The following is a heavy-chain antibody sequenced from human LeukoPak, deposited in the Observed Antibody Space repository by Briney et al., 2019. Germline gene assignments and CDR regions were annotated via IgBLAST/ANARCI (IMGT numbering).Heavy chain of an antibody. J-gene: IGHJ4*02. V-gene: IGHV3-23*01. CDR2: ISGSGGST. D-gene: IGHD3-22*01. Sequence: GGSLRLSCAASGFTFSSYAMSWVRQAPGKGLEWVSAISGSGGSTYYADSVKGRFTISRDNSKSTLYLQMNSLRAEDTAVYYCARAQYYYDSSGLDYWGQGTLVTVSS. CDR1: GFTFSSYA. CDR3: ARAQYYYDSSGLDY.